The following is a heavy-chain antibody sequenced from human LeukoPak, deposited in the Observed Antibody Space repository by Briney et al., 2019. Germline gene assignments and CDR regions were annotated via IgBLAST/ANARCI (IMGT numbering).Heavy chain of an antibody. V-gene: IGHV4-59*12. J-gene: IGHJ5*02. CDR3: ARVNRNYYGSGSYSTSFDP. Sequence: SETLSLTCTVSGGSISSYYWSWIRQPPGKGLEWIGYIYYSGSTNYNPSLKSRVTISVDTSKNQFSLKLSSVTAADTAVYYCARVNRNYYGSGSYSTSFDPWGQGTLVTVSS. D-gene: IGHD3-10*01. CDR2: IYYSGST. CDR1: GGSISSYY.